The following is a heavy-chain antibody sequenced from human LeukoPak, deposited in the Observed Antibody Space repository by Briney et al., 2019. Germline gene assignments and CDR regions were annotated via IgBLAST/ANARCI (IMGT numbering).Heavy chain of an antibody. CDR1: GESFSGYY. CDR2: INPGGRT. J-gene: IGHJ5*02. D-gene: IGHD3-10*01. Sequence: SETLSLTCAVYGESFSGYYWTWLRQSPGKGLEWIGEINPGGRTYFNPSLKSRLTISRDTSKNQFSLKLSSVTAADTAVYYCASHTMVRGVTRGWFDPWGQGTLVTVSS. V-gene: IGHV4-34*01. CDR3: ASHTMVRGVTRGWFDP.